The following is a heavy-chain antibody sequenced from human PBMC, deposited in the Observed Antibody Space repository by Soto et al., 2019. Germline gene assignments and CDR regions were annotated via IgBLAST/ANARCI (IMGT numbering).Heavy chain of an antibody. CDR3: ARVPYSSSSYYFDY. V-gene: IGHV1-69*10. J-gene: IGHJ4*02. CDR2: IIPILGIA. CDR1: GGTFSSYA. Sequence: ASVKVSCKASGGTFSSYAISWVRQAPGQGLEWMGGIIPILGIANYAQKFQGRVTITADKSTSTAYMELSSLRSEYTAVYYCARVPYSSSSYYFDYWGQGTMVTVSS. D-gene: IGHD6-6*01.